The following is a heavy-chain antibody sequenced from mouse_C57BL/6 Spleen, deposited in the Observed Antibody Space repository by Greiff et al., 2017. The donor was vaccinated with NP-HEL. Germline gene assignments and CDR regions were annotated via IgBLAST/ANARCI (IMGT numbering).Heavy chain of an antibody. J-gene: IGHJ3*01. Sequence: VQLVESGAELVRPGASVKLSCKASGYTFTDYYINWVKQRPGPGLEWIARIYPGSGNTYYNEKFKGKATLTAEKSSSTAYMQLSSLTSEDSAVYFCARGGYDYDVAWFAYWGQGTLVTVSA. CDR1: GYTFTDYY. V-gene: IGHV1-76*01. CDR2: IYPGSGNT. D-gene: IGHD2-4*01. CDR3: ARGGYDYDVAWFAY.